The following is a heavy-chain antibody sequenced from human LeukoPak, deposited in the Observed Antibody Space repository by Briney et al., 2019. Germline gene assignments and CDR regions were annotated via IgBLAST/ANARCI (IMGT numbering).Heavy chain of an antibody. CDR3: AAVAGLN. CDR1: GFTFSEYA. D-gene: IGHD6-19*01. CDR2: ISYDGSNK. J-gene: IGHJ4*02. Sequence: PGGSLRLSCAASGFTFSEYAMHWVRQAPGKGLEWVAVISYDGSNKYYADSVKGRFTISRDNSKNTLYLQMNSLRAEDTAVYYCAAVAGLNWGQGTLVTVSS. V-gene: IGHV3-30-3*01.